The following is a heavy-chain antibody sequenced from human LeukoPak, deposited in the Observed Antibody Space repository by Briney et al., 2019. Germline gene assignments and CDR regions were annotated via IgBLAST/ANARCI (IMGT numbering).Heavy chain of an antibody. D-gene: IGHD2-15*01. CDR1: GGSITSNSYY. CDR2: VYYGGNT. V-gene: IGHV4-39*01. Sequence: SETLSLTCTVPGGSITSNSYYWGWIRQPPGKGLEYIGTVYYGGNTYYNPSLKSRVTISVDTSKNQFSLRLSSVTAADTALYYCARRIRGGWYSFDIWGHGTMVTVSS. CDR3: ARRIRGGWYSFDI. J-gene: IGHJ3*02.